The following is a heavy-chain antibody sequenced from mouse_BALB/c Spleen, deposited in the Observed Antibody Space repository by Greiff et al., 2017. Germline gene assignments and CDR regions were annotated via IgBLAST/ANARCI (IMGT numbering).Heavy chain of an antibody. CDR3: ARERYDGYYADFDV. CDR1: GFTFTDYY. V-gene: IGHV7-3*02. CDR2: IRNKANGYTT. Sequence: DVMLVESGGGLVQPGGSLRLSCATSGFTFTDYYMSWVRQPPGKALEWLGFIRNKANGYTTEYSASVKGRFTISRDNSQSILYLQMNTLRAEDSATYYGARERYDGYYADFDVWGAGTTVTVSS. J-gene: IGHJ1*01. D-gene: IGHD2-3*01.